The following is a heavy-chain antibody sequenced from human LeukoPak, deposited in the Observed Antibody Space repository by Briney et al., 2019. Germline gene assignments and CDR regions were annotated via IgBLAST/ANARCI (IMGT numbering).Heavy chain of an antibody. D-gene: IGHD4-17*01. CDR2: IYYSGST. Sequence: SETLSLTCTVSGGSISSGGYYWSWIRQHPGKGLEWIGYIYYSGSTYYNPSLKSRVTISVDTSKNQFSLKLGSVTAADTAVYYCARGPSHDYGDYLFDYWGQGTLVTVSS. CDR3: ARGPSHDYGDYLFDY. J-gene: IGHJ4*02. V-gene: IGHV4-31*03. CDR1: GGSISSGGYY.